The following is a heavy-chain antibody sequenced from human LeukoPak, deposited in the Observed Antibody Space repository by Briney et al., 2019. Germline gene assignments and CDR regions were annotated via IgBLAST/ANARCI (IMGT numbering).Heavy chain of an antibody. V-gene: IGHV3-30*02. J-gene: IGHJ4*02. CDR1: GFTFSSYG. D-gene: IGHD7-27*01. CDR3: VKEPLGMNGDYFDY. CDR2: IRYDGGNK. Sequence: GGSLRLSCAASGFTFSSYGMHWVRQAPGEGLEWVAFIRYDGGNKYYADSVKGRFTISRDNSKNTLYLQMNSLRAEDTAVYYCVKEPLGMNGDYFDYWGQGTLVTVSS.